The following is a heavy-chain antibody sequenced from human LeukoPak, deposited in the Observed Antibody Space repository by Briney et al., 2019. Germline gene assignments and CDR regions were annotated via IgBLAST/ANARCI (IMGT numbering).Heavy chain of an antibody. CDR3: ARRWFGEFSLAYYYYVLDV. CDR2: IYGSGIT. V-gene: IGHV4-4*07. CDR1: GGSINNYF. J-gene: IGHJ6*02. D-gene: IGHD3-10*01. Sequence: SETLSLTCVVSGGSINNYFWNWIRQPAGKGLEWIGRIYGSGITNYSPSLKSRVTMSVDKSKNKFSLQLCSVTAADTAVYYCARRWFGEFSLAYYYYVLDVCGQAATVAASS.